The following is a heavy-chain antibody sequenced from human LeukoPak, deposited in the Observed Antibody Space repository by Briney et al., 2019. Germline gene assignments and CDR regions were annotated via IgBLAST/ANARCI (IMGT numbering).Heavy chain of an antibody. D-gene: IGHD1-26*01. V-gene: IGHV1-69*04. CDR3: ALGVGATTQDY. CDR2: IIPILGIA. J-gene: IGHJ4*02. Sequence: GASVKVSCKASGGTFSSYAISWVRQVPGQGLEWMGRIIPILGIANYAQKFQGRVTITADKSTSTAYMELSSLRSEDTAVYYCALGVGATTQDYWGQGTLVTVSS. CDR1: GGTFSSYA.